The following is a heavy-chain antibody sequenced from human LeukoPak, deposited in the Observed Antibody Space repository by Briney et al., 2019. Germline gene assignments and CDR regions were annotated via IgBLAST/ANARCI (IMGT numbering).Heavy chain of an antibody. CDR1: GFTFSSYA. Sequence: GGSLRLSCAASGFTFSSYAMHWVRQAPGKGLEWVAVISYDGSNKYYADSVKGRFTISRDNSKNTLYLQMNSLRAEDTAVYYCAQGAIYDSSGYYYLGIDYWGQGTLVTVSS. J-gene: IGHJ4*02. CDR3: AQGAIYDSSGYYYLGIDY. V-gene: IGHV3-30-3*01. CDR2: ISYDGSNK. D-gene: IGHD3-22*01.